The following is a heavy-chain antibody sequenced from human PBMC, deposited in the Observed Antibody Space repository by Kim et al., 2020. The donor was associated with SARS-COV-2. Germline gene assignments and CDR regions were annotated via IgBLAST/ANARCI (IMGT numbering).Heavy chain of an antibody. CDR1: GFTFSRYW. J-gene: IGHJ4*02. D-gene: IGHD5-12*01. CDR3: AREGGGYDIDY. CDR2: INSDGSST. V-gene: IGHV3-74*01. Sequence: GGSLRLSCAASGFTFSRYWMHWVRQAPGKGLVWVSRINSDGSSTSYADSVKGRFTISRDNAKNTPYVQMNSLRVEDTAVYYCAREGGGYDIDYWGQGTLVTVSS.